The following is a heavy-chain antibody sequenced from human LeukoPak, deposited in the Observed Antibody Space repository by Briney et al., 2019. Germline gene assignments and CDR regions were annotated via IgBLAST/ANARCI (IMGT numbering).Heavy chain of an antibody. CDR2: ISSGSTDI. V-gene: IGHV3-21*01. CDR3: ARSARLMKGVVEVTALDD. J-gene: IGHJ4*02. Sequence: GGSLRLSCAASGFTFSHYAMNWVRQAPGKGLEWVSSISSGSTDIYYADSVKGRFTIARDNAKNSVYLEMNSLRADDTAVYYCARSARLMKGVVEVTALDDWGQGTLVTVSS. CDR1: GFTFSHYA. D-gene: IGHD3-3*01.